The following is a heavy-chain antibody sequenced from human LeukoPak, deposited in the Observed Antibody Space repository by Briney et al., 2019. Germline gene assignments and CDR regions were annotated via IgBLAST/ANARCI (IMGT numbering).Heavy chain of an antibody. CDR3: ARQGYTVSYYFLDY. CDR1: GGSVRSYW. V-gene: IGHV4-4*07. Sequence: PSETLSLTCDVSGGSVRSYWWGWVRQPAGKGLEWLGRIYSTGSTRFNPSLKSRLTLSIDTSTNQFSLKLTSVTAADTAVYFCARQGYTVSYYFLDYWSQGTLVTVSS. D-gene: IGHD1-26*01. J-gene: IGHJ4*02. CDR2: IYSTGST.